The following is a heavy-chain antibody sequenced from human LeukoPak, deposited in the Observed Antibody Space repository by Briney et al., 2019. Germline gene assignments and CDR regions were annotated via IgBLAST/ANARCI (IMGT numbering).Heavy chain of an antibody. D-gene: IGHD3-22*01. CDR1: GGSINSYY. J-gene: IGHJ6*02. CDR2: FYYSGST. CDR3: ARSYDSSGYYYYGMDV. V-gene: IGHV4-59*01. Sequence: MSSETLSLTCTVSGGSINSYYWSWIRQPPGKGLEWIGYFYYSGSTNYNPSLKSRVTISVDTSKIQISLRVSSVTAADTAVYYCARSYDSSGYYYYGMDVWGQGTTVTVSS.